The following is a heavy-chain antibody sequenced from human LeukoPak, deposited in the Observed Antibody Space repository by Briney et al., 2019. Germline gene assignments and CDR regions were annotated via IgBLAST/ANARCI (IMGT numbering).Heavy chain of an antibody. CDR3: ATGLPQTKNYYYYFYMDV. CDR1: GYTFTSYY. J-gene: IGHJ6*03. V-gene: IGHV1-46*01. D-gene: IGHD3-16*01. CDR2: INPSGGST. Sequence: ASVKVSCKASGYTFTSYYMHWVRQAPGQGLEWMGIINPSGGSTSYAQKFQGRVTMTRDMSTSTVYMELSSLRSEDTAVYYCATGLPQTKNYYYYFYMDVWGKGTTVTVSS.